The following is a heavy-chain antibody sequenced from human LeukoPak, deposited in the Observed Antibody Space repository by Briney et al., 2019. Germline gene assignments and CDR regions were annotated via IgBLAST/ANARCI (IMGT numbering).Heavy chain of an antibody. CDR3: ARGVTVRYFDWLQFDP. CDR2: ISGYNDNT. J-gene: IGHJ5*02. V-gene: IGHV1-18*01. CDR1: GYTFNNYG. Sequence: ASVKVSCKASGYTFNNYGISWVRQAPGQGLEWMGWISGYNDNTNYAQKFQGRVTMTTDTSTSTAYMELRSLRSDDTAVYYCARGVTVRYFDWLQFDPWGQGTLVTVSS. D-gene: IGHD3-9*01.